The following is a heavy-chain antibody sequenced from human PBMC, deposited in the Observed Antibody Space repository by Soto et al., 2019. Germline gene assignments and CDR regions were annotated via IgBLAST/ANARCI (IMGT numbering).Heavy chain of an antibody. D-gene: IGHD6-19*01. V-gene: IGHV4-59*01. CDR2: IYYSGFT. J-gene: IGHJ6*01. CDR3: ARAVQKQCLCGMDV. Sequence: RQPPGKGLEWIGYIYYSGFTNYNPSLKSRVTISVETSKKQFSLRLSSVTAADTAVYYCARAVQKQCLCGMDVWGQGTTVT.